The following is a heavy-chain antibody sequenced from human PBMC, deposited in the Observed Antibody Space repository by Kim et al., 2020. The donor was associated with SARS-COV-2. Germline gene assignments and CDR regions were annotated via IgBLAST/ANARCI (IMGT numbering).Heavy chain of an antibody. CDR3: AKDSVPIAAAGPYYYYGMDV. Sequence: LSLTCAASGFTFDDYAMHWVRQAPGKGLEWVSGISWNSGSIGYADSVKGRFTISRDNAKNSLYLQMNSLRAEDTALYYCAKDSVPIAAAGPYYYYGMDVWGQGTTVTVSS. D-gene: IGHD6-13*01. CDR1: GFTFDDYA. CDR2: ISWNSGSI. V-gene: IGHV3-9*01. J-gene: IGHJ6*02.